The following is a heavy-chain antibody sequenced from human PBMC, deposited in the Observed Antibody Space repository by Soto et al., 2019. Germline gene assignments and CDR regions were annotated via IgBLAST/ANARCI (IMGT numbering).Heavy chain of an antibody. CDR2: IYYSVST. CDR1: GGSISSYY. Sequence: PSETLSLTCTVSGGSISSYYWSWIRQPPGKGLEWIGYIYYSVSTNYNPSLKSRVTISVDTSKNQFSLKLSSVTAADTAVYYCARADYGGHFDYWGQGTVVTVS. J-gene: IGHJ4*02. CDR3: ARADYGGHFDY. V-gene: IGHV4-59*01. D-gene: IGHD4-17*01.